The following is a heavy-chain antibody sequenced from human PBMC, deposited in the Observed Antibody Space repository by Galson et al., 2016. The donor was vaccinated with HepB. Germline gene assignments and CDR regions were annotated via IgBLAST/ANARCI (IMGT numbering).Heavy chain of an antibody. J-gene: IGHJ4*02. D-gene: IGHD4-23*01. CDR1: GYTFRNYG. Sequence: SVKVSCKASGYTFRNYGISWVRQAPGQGLEWMGIINPSGGSTSYAQKFQGRVTMTRDTSTSTVYMELSSLSSEDTAVYYCARVLYGGKGEIDYWGQGTLVTVSS. CDR2: INPSGGST. CDR3: ARVLYGGKGEIDY. V-gene: IGHV1-46*01.